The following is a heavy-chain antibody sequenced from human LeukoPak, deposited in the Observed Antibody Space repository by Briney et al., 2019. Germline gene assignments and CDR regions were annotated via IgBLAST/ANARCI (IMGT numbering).Heavy chain of an antibody. CDR1: GFTFSSYD. CDR3: ARASDILTGFDY. D-gene: IGHD3-9*01. Sequence: GGSLRLSCAASGFTFSSYDMHWVRQATGKGLEWVSAIGTAGDTYYPGSVKGRFTISRENAKNSLYLQMNSLRAGDTAVYYCARASDILTGFDYWGRGTLVTVSS. J-gene: IGHJ4*02. V-gene: IGHV3-13*01. CDR2: IGTAGDT.